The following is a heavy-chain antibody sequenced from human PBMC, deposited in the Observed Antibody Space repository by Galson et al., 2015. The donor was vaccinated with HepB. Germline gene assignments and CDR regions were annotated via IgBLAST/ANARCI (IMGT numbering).Heavy chain of an antibody. J-gene: IGHJ4*02. CDR3: ARLSSGGSCFDY. CDR1: GGTFSSYA. D-gene: IGHD2-15*01. V-gene: IGHV1-69*04. CDR2: IIPILGIA. Sequence: SVKVSCRASGGTFSSYAISWVRQAPGQGLEWMGRIIPILGIADYAQKFQGRVTITADKSTSTAYMGLSSLRSEDTAVYYCARLSSGGSCFDYWGQGTLVTVSS.